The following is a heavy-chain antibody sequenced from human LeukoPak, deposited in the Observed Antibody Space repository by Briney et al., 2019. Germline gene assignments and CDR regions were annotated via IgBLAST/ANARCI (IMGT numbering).Heavy chain of an antibody. J-gene: IGHJ4*02. CDR3: AKDNILRYFDWLSYFDY. CDR2: ISSSGSTI. D-gene: IGHD3-9*01. Sequence: GGSLRLSCAASGFTFSSYEMNWVRQAPGKGLEWVSYISSSGSTIYYADSVKGRFTISRDNAKNSLYLQMNSLRAEDTAIYYCAKDNILRYFDWLSYFDYWGQGTLVTVSS. V-gene: IGHV3-48*03. CDR1: GFTFSSYE.